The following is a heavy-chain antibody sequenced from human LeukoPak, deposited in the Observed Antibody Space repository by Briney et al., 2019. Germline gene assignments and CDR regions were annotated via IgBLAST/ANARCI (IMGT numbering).Heavy chain of an antibody. CDR3: ARVTTVTPGYFDY. Sequence: SETLSLTCAVYGGSFSGYYWSWIRQPPGKGLEWIGEINHSGGTNYNPSLKSRVTISVDTSKNQFYLKLSSVTAADTAVYYCARVTTVTPGYFDYWGQGILVTVSS. CDR1: GGSFSGYY. D-gene: IGHD4-17*01. J-gene: IGHJ4*02. V-gene: IGHV4-34*01. CDR2: INHSGGT.